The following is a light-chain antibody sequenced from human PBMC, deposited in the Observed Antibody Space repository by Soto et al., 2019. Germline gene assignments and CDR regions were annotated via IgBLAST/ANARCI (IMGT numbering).Light chain of an antibody. CDR2: GAS. CDR3: QQYNDNWPT. V-gene: IGKV3D-15*01. Sequence: EIVMTQSPATLSVSPGERATLSCRASQSVSSNLAWYQQKPGQAPRLLIYGASSRATGIPDRFSGSGSGTEFTLTISSLQSEDFAVYYCQQYNDNWPTFGQGTKVDIK. CDR1: QSVSSN. J-gene: IGKJ1*01.